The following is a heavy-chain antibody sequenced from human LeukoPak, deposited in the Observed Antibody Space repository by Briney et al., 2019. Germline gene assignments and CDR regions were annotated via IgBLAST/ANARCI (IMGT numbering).Heavy chain of an antibody. J-gene: IGHJ4*02. V-gene: IGHV3-48*01. CDR1: EFTFSSYS. CDR3: VRRPVGAHPFDY. Sequence: GGSLRLSCAASEFTFSSYSMNWVRQAPGKGLEWVSYITNSGNSKSYADSVKGRFTISRDNTKNSLYLQMNGLRAEDTAVYYCVRRPVGAHPFDYWGQGTLVTVSS. CDR2: ITNSGNSK. D-gene: IGHD1-26*01.